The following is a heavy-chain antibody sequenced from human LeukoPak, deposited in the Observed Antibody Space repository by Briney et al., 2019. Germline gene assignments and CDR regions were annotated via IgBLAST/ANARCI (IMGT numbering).Heavy chain of an antibody. Sequence: PGGSLRLSCAASLFTLGIYWMSWGRQAPGQGPVGLANIKQDGNEKYYVDSVDGRFTISRDNAKNSLYLQMSGLRVEDTAVYYCARDLSGSYHFDYWGQGTLVTVSS. CDR3: ARDLSGSYHFDY. CDR2: IKQDGNEK. V-gene: IGHV3-7*04. J-gene: IGHJ4*02. D-gene: IGHD1-26*01. CDR1: LFTLGIYW.